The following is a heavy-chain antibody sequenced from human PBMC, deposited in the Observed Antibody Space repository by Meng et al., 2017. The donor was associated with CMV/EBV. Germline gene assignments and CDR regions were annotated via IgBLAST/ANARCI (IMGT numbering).Heavy chain of an antibody. CDR2: MNPDSGNT. CDR1: GYTFTSYD. Sequence: ASVKVSCKASGYTFTSYDINWVRQATGQGLEWMGWMNPDSGNTDYAQKFQGRVTITRNTSISTAYMELSSLRSKDTAVYYCARPNDYSNYATLDPWGQGTLVTVSS. CDR3: ARPNDYSNYATLDP. V-gene: IGHV1-8*03. D-gene: IGHD4-11*01. J-gene: IGHJ5*02.